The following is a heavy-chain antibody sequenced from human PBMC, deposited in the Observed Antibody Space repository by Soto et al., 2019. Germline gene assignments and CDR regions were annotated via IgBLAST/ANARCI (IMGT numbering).Heavy chain of an antibody. CDR3: ATTGSGLWFGELSYYFDY. CDR2: INHSGST. J-gene: IGHJ4*02. D-gene: IGHD3-10*01. Sequence: SETLSLTCAVYGGSFRGYYWTWILQPPWTGLEWIGEINHSGSTNYNPSLKSRVTISVDTSKNQFSLKLTSVTAADTAVYYCATTGSGLWFGELSYYFDYWGQGTLFTVSS. V-gene: IGHV4-34*01. CDR1: GGSFRGYY.